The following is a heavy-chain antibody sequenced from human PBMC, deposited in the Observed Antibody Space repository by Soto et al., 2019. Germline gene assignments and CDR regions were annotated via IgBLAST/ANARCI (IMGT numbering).Heavy chain of an antibody. CDR3: ARGGRWVGATTRRYWYFDL. CDR2: INHSGST. Sequence: QVQLQQWGAGLLKPSETLSLTCAVYGGSFSGYYWSWIRQPPGKGLEWIGEINHSGSTNYNPSLXSRVTLSCDTXXTXFXXKLRSVPAPDTAVYYCARGGRWVGATTRRYWYFDLWGRGTLVTVSS. CDR1: GGSFSGYY. V-gene: IGHV4-34*01. J-gene: IGHJ2*01. D-gene: IGHD1-26*01.